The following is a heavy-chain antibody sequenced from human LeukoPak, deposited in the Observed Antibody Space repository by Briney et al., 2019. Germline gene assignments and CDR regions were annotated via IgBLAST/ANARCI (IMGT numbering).Heavy chain of an antibody. CDR2: INPNSGGT. V-gene: IGHV1-2*02. J-gene: IGHJ3*02. CDR3: ARDQSSGWFGFDAFDI. D-gene: IGHD6-19*01. CDR1: GYTFTGYY. Sequence: ASVKVSCKASGYTFTGYYMHWVRQAPGQGLEWMGWINPNSGGTNYAQKFQGRVTMTRDTSISTAYMELSRLRSDDTAVYYCARDQSSGWFGFDAFDIWGQGTMVTVSS.